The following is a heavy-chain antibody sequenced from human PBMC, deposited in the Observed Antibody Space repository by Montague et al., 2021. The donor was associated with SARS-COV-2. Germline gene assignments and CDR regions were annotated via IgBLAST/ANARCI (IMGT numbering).Heavy chain of an antibody. CDR1: GDSISTYH. CDR3: SCIGSTSRKGPFDY. V-gene: IGHV4-4*07. Sequence: SETLSLTCSVSGDSISTYHWSWIRQPAGKGLEWIGRIYNSGLSNSNPSLKSRVTISVDTSKNQLSLKLSSVTAADTAIDYCSCIGSTSRKGPFDYWGHGTLGTVPT. D-gene: IGHD1-14*01. CDR2: IYNSGLS. J-gene: IGHJ4*01.